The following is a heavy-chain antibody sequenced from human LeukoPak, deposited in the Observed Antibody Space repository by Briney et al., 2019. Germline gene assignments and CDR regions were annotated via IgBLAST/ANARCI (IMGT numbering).Heavy chain of an antibody. CDR1: GYTFTGNY. Sequence: ASVKVSCKASGYTFTGNYMHWVRQAPGQGLEWMGWINANSGGTNYAQKFQGRVTMTRDTSISTAYMELSGLRPDDTAVYYCARATATAFDYWGQGTLVTVSS. J-gene: IGHJ4*02. V-gene: IGHV1-2*02. D-gene: IGHD1-14*01. CDR3: ARATATAFDY. CDR2: INANSGGT.